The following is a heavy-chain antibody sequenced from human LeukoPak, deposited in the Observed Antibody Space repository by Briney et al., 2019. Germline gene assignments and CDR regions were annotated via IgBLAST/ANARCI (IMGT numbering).Heavy chain of an antibody. J-gene: IGHJ3*02. D-gene: IGHD6-13*01. CDR2: ISSSSSYI. CDR3: ARGQRIADAFDI. Sequence: GGSLRLSCAASGFTFSSYSMNWVRQAPGKGLEWVSSISSSSSYIYYADSVKGRFTISRDKAKNSLYLQMNSLRAEDTAVYYCARGQRIADAFDIWGQGTMVTVSS. CDR1: GFTFSSYS. V-gene: IGHV3-21*01.